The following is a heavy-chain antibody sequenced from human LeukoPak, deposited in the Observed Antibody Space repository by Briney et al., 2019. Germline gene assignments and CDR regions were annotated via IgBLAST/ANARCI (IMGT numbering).Heavy chain of an antibody. CDR2: INQDGSQT. V-gene: IGHV3-7*03. Sequence: GRSLRLSCAASGFTFSSYGMHWVRQVPGKGLEWVANINQDGSQTYYLDSVRGRFTISRDNAKQSLFLQMNSLRAGDTAVYYCARVRLYYFDYWGQGTLVTVSS. CDR1: GFTFSSYG. J-gene: IGHJ4*02. CDR3: ARVRLYYFDY.